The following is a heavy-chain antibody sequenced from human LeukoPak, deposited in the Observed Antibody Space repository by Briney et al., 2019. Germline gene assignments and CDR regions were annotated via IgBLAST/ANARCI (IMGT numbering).Heavy chain of an antibody. V-gene: IGHV3-30*02. CDR1: GFIFSSYA. CDR2: IRYDGSNK. J-gene: IGHJ4*02. CDR3: AKDSPIDY. Sequence: GGSLRLSCAASGFIFSSYAMHWVRQAPGKGLEWVAFIRYDGSNKYYADSVKGRFSISRDNSKNTLFLQMNSLRAEDTAVYYCAKDSPIDYWGQGTLVTVSS.